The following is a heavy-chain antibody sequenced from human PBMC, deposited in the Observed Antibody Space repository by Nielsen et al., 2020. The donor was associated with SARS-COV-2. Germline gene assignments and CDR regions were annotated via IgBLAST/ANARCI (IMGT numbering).Heavy chain of an antibody. CDR3: ARVPHYDFWSGLLGYYGMDV. CDR2: IWYDGSNK. CDR1: GFTFSSYG. V-gene: IGHV3-33*01. Sequence: GGSPRLSCAASGFTFSSYGMHWVRQAPGKGLEWVAVIWYDGSNKYYADSVKGRFTISRDNSKNTLYLQMNSLRAEDTAVYYCARVPHYDFWSGLLGYYGMDVWGQGTTVTVSS. D-gene: IGHD3-3*01. J-gene: IGHJ6*02.